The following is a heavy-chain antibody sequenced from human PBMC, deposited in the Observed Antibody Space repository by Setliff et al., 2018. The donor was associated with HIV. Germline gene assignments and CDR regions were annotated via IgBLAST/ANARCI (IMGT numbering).Heavy chain of an antibody. D-gene: IGHD3-22*01. CDR2: INPKSDGT. CDR1: GYTFTSDY. V-gene: IGHV1-2*04. Sequence: GASVKVSCKASGYTFTSDYMHWVRQAPGQGLEWMGWINPKSDGTNYAQKFQGWITMTRDTSISTAYMELSRLRSDDTAVYYCARGMDYYDTSGYYQYYFDYWGQGTLVTVSS. J-gene: IGHJ4*02. CDR3: ARGMDYYDTSGYYQYYFDY.